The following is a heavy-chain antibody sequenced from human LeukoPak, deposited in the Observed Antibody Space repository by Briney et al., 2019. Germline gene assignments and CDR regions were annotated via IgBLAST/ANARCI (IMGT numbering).Heavy chain of an antibody. CDR3: ARYGGGYYGIGYWYFDL. D-gene: IGHD4-17*01. CDR2: INPNSGGT. V-gene: IGHV1-2*02. Sequence: ASVKVSCKASGYTFTGYYMHWVRQAPGQGLEWMRWINPNSGGTNYAQKFQGRVTMTRDTSISTAYMELSRLRSDDTAVYYCARYGGGYYGIGYWYFDLWGRGTLVTVSS. J-gene: IGHJ2*01. CDR1: GYTFTGYY.